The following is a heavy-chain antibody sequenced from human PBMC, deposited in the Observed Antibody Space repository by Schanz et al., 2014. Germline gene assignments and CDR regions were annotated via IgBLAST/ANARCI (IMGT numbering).Heavy chain of an antibody. D-gene: IGHD4-17*01. Sequence: QVQLVQSGADVKKPGSSVRVSCKASGGTFSRLTFSWVRQAPGQGLEWMGRVIPILGVTHYAQKFQGRVTITADKSTTTDYMELNSLNSDDTAVYYCATLDYADSVSWGQGTLVTVSS. CDR1: GGTFSRLT. J-gene: IGHJ5*02. CDR2: VIPILGVT. V-gene: IGHV1-69*02. CDR3: ATLDYADSVS.